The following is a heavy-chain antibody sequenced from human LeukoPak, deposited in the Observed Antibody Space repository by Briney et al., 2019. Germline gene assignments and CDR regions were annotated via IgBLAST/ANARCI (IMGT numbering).Heavy chain of an antibody. Sequence: ASVKVYCKASGYTFTKVYIHWVRQAPGQGLEWMGIINPIGGSTNYAQTFQGRVTMTRDTSTSTVYMELSSLRSEDTAVYYCARVEDFWSPPGFDLWGQGTLVTVSS. CDR2: INPIGGST. D-gene: IGHD3-3*01. CDR3: ARVEDFWSPPGFDL. CDR1: GYTFTKVY. V-gene: IGHV1-46*01. J-gene: IGHJ5*02.